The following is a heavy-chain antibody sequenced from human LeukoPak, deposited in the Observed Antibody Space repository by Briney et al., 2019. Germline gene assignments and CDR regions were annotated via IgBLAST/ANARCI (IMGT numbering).Heavy chain of an antibody. J-gene: IGHJ2*01. V-gene: IGHV1-8*01. Sequence: ASVKVSCKASGYTFTSYDINWVRQATGQGLGWMGWMNPNSGNTGYAQKFQGRVTMTRNTSISTAYMELSSLRSEDMAVYYCARGGYCSGGSCYVDWYFDLWGRGTLVTVSS. CDR2: MNPNSGNT. D-gene: IGHD2-15*01. CDR1: GYTFTSYD. CDR3: ARGGYCSGGSCYVDWYFDL.